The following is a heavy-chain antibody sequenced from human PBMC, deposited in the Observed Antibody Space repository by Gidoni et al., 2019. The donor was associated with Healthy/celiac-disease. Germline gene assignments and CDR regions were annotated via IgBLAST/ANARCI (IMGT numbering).Heavy chain of an antibody. V-gene: IGHV4-4*02. CDR1: GGSISSRNW. CDR2: IYHSGST. Sequence: QVQLQASGPGLVKPSGTLSLTCAVSGGSISSRNWWSWVRQPPGKGLEWIGEIYHSGSTNYNPSLKSRVTISVDKSKNQFSLKLSSVTAADTAVYYCARSPITMVQGVPYNWFDPWGQGTLVTVSS. J-gene: IGHJ5*02. CDR3: ARSPITMVQGVPYNWFDP. D-gene: IGHD3-10*01.